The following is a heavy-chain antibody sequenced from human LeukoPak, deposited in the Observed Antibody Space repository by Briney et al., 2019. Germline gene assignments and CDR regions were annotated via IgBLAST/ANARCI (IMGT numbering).Heavy chain of an antibody. Sequence: PSEALSLTCTVSGASISTYYWSWIRQPPGKGLEWIGCIYYSETTNYNPSLKSRLTISLNTSKNQSSLKLSSVTAADTAVYYCARDLGGYSYGPFDYWGQGTLVTVSS. CDR1: GASISTYY. CDR2: IYYSETT. J-gene: IGHJ4*02. V-gene: IGHV4-59*01. D-gene: IGHD5-18*01. CDR3: ARDLGGYSYGPFDY.